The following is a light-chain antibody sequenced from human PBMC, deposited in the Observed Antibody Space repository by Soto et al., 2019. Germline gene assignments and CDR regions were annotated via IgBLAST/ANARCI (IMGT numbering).Light chain of an antibody. J-gene: IGKJ5*01. V-gene: IGKV3-15*01. Sequence: EIVMTQSSATLSVSPGERAALSCRASQSVSGNLAWYQQTPRQAPRLLIYGASTRATGIPARFSVSGFGTEFTITISSLKSEDFAVYYCQQYNYRPPAFGQGTRLEIK. CDR2: GAS. CDR3: QQYNYRPPA. CDR1: QSVSGN.